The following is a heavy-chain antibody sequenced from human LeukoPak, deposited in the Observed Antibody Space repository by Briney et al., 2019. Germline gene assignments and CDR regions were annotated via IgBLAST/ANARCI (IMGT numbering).Heavy chain of an antibody. CDR2: IYYSGST. J-gene: IGHJ4*02. CDR1: GGSISSSSYY. CDR3: ARLIAAAGTAEFDY. V-gene: IGHV4-39*01. Sequence: SETLSLTCTVSGGSISSSSYYWGWIRQPPGKGLEWIGSIYYSGSTYYNPSLKSRVTMSVDTSKNQFSLKLSSVTAADTAVYYCARLIAAAGTAEFDYWGQGTLVTVSS. D-gene: IGHD6-13*01.